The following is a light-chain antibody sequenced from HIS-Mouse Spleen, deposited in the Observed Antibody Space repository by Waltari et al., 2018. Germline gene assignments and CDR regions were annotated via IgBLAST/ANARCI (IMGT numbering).Light chain of an antibody. CDR2: EGS. Sequence: QSALTQPASVSGSPGQPITISCTGTSSDCGSYNLVSWYQHHPGKAPKLMIYEGSKRPSGVSNRFSGSKSGNTASLTISGLQAEDEADYYCCSYAGSSTWVFGGGTKLTVL. V-gene: IGLV2-23*01. CDR3: CSYAGSSTWV. J-gene: IGLJ3*02. CDR1: SSDCGSYNL.